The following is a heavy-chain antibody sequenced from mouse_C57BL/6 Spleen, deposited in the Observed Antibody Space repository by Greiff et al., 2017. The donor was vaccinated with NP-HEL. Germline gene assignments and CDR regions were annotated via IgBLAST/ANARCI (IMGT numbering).Heavy chain of an antibody. CDR1: GFTFSSYG. D-gene: IGHD2-5*01. CDR3: ARQEGYSKGFAY. Sequence: EVMLVESGGDLVKPGGSLKLSCAASGFTFSSYGMSWVRQTPDKRLEWVATISSGGSYTYYPDSVKGRFTISRDNAKNTLYLQMSSLKSEDTAMYYCARQEGYSKGFAYWGQGTLVTVSA. J-gene: IGHJ3*01. CDR2: ISSGGSYT. V-gene: IGHV5-6*01.